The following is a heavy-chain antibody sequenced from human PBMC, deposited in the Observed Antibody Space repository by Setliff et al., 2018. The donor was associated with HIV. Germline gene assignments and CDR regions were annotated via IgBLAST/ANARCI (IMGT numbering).Heavy chain of an antibody. CDR2: IYTSGST. Sequence: SETLCLTCRVSGGSISSGSYYWSWIRLPAGKGLEWTGYIYTSGSTKYNPSLRSRVTIAVDTSKNHFSLRLSSVTAADTAVHYCARGGSGNSYNVAFDYWGQGTLVTV. J-gene: IGHJ4*02. CDR1: GGSISSGSYY. V-gene: IGHV4-61*09. CDR3: ARGGSGNSYNVAFDY. D-gene: IGHD3-10*01.